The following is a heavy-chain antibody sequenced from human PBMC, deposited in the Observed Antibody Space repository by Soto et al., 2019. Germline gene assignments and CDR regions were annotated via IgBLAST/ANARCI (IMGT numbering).Heavy chain of an antibody. V-gene: IGHV4-34*01. CDR3: ARGNRYSSSWYSY. Sequence: QVQLQQWGAGLLKPSETLSLTCAVYGGSFSGYYWSWIRQPPGKGLEWIGEINHSGSTNYNPSLTSQVTISVDTSKNQFSLKLSSVTAADTAVYYCARGNRYSSSWYSYWGQGTLVTVSS. CDR2: INHSGST. J-gene: IGHJ4*02. D-gene: IGHD6-13*01. CDR1: GGSFSGYY.